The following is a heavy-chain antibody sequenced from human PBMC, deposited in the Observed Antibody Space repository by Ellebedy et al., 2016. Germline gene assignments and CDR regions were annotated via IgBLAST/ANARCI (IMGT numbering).Heavy chain of an antibody. CDR1: RFTFSDYY. J-gene: IGHJ6*03. D-gene: IGHD5/OR15-5a*01. CDR3: AKGAPRSSYYYYYMDV. V-gene: IGHV3-11*01. Sequence: GGSLRLSXAASRFTFSDYYMSWIRQAPGKGLEWVSSISRSSSTMYYADSVKGRFIISRDNAKNSLYLQMNSLRAEDTAMYYCAKGAPRSSYYYYYMDVWGKGTTVTVSS. CDR2: ISRSSSTM.